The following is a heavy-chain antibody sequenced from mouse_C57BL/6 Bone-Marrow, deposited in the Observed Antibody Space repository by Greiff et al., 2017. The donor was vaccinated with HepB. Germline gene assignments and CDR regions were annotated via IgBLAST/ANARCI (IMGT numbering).Heavy chain of an antibody. J-gene: IGHJ2*01. D-gene: IGHD2-5*01. Sequence: QVQLKESGPELVKPGASVKISCKASGYTFTDYYINWVKQRPGQGLEWIGWIFPGSGSTYYNEKFKGKATLTVDKSSSTAYMLLSSLTSEDSAVYFCARWGYSNYRCYWGQGTTLTVSS. CDR1: GYTFTDYY. CDR3: ARWGYSNYRCY. V-gene: IGHV1-75*01. CDR2: IFPGSGST.